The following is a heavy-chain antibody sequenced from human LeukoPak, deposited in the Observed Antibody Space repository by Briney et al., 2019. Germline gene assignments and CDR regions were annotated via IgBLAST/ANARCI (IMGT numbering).Heavy chain of an antibody. CDR1: GYTFTNYW. Sequence: GESLKISCKGSGYTFTNYWIGWVRQMPGKGLEWMGIIYPGDSDTRYSPSFQGQVTISADKSISTAYLQWSGLKASDTAVYYCARLPSGYSSGWFAYWGQGTLVTVSS. D-gene: IGHD6-19*01. J-gene: IGHJ5*01. V-gene: IGHV5-51*01. CDR2: IYPGDSDT. CDR3: ARLPSGYSSGWFAY.